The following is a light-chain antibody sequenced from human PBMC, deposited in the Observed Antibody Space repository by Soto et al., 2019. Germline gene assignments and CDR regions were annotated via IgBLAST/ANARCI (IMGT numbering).Light chain of an antibody. J-gene: IGLJ1*01. CDR1: SSDVGHSNH. CDR3: NSYTSSTTYV. V-gene: IGLV2-14*03. Sequence: QSALTQPASVSGSPGQSITISCTGSSSDVGHSNHVSWYQQHPGKAPKLIIYGVTNRPSGISNRFSGSKSGSTASLTISVLQPEDEADYYCNSYTSSTTYVFGTGTKLTVL. CDR2: GVT.